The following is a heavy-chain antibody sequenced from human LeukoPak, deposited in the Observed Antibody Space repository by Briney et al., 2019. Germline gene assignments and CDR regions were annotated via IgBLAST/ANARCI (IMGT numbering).Heavy chain of an antibody. CDR3: ARDCTSTVCHDY. J-gene: IGHJ4*02. CDR1: GFTFSDYY. V-gene: IGHV3-11*01. Sequence: GGSLRLSCAASGFTFSDYYISWIRQAPGKGLEWVSYISSSGSTIYYADSVKGRFTISRDNAKNSLYLQMNSLRAEDTAVYYCARDCTSTVCHDYWGQGTLVTVSS. D-gene: IGHD2-2*01. CDR2: ISSSGSTI.